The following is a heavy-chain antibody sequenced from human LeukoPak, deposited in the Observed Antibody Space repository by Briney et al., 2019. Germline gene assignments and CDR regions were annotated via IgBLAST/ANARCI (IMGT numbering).Heavy chain of an antibody. J-gene: IGHJ6*02. D-gene: IGHD6-13*01. CDR3: ARAPYSSTPNYYGVDL. Sequence: SETLSLTCTVSGGSISRHYWSWIRQPPGKGLEWVGYIYYSGNTNYNPSLTSRVTMSVDTSKNQFSLKLSSVTAADTAVYYCARAPYSSTPNYYGVDLWGQGTTVTVSS. CDR1: GGSISRHY. V-gene: IGHV4-59*11. CDR2: IYYSGNT.